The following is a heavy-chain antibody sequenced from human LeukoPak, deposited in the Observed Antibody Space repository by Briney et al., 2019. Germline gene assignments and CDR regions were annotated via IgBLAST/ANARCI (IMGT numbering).Heavy chain of an antibody. CDR2: IRYDGSNK. CDR3: ARDPTMRGGSYYDGVDP. V-gene: IGHV3-30*02. Sequence: GGSLRLSCAASGFTFSSYGMHWVRQAPGKGLEWVAFIRYDGSNKYYADSVKGRFTISRDNAKNSLYLQMNSLRAEDTAVYYCARDPTMRGGSYYDGVDPWGQGTLVTVSS. CDR1: GFTFSSYG. J-gene: IGHJ5*02. D-gene: IGHD1-26*01.